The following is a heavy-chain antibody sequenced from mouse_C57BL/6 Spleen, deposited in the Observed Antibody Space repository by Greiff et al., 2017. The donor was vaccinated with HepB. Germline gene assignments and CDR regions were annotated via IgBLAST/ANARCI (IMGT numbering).Heavy chain of an antibody. D-gene: IGHD1-1*01. J-gene: IGHJ3*01. V-gene: IGHV14-2*01. CDR2: IDPEDGET. CDR3: ARGYGRSYGWFAD. CDR1: GFNIKDYY. Sequence: EVQRVESGAELVKPGASVKLSCTASGFNIKDYYMHWVKQRTEQGLEWIGRIDPEDGETKYAPKFQGKATITADTSSNTAYLQLSSRTSEDTAVYYCARGYGRSYGWFADWGQGTLVTVSA.